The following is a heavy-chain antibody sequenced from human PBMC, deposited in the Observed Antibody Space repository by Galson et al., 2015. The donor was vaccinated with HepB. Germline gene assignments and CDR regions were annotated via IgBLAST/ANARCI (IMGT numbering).Heavy chain of an antibody. CDR2: IIPIFGIA. CDR3: ASDYDSSGYYYGPTYGMDV. D-gene: IGHD3-22*01. V-gene: IGHV1-69*13. Sequence: SVKVSCKASGGTFSSYAISWVRQAPRQGLEWMGGIIPIFGIANYAQKFQGRVTITADESTSTAYMELSSLRSEDTAVYYCASDYDSSGYYYGPTYGMDVWGQGTTVTVS. J-gene: IGHJ6*02. CDR1: GGTFSSYA.